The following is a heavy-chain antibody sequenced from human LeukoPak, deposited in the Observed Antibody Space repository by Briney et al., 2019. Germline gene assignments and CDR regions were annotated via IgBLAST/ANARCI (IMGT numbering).Heavy chain of an antibody. CDR1: GGSFSGYY. J-gene: IGHJ3*02. Sequence: PSETLSLTCAVYGGSFSGYYWSWIRQPPGKGLEWIGEINHSGSTNYNPSLKSRVTISVDTSKNQLSLKLSSVTAADTAVYYCARAKTTVTDDAFDIWGQGTMVTVSS. D-gene: IGHD4-17*01. CDR2: INHSGST. V-gene: IGHV4-34*01. CDR3: ARAKTTVTDDAFDI.